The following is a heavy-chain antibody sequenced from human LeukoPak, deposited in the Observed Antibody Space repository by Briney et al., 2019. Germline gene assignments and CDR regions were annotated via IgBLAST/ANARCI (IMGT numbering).Heavy chain of an antibody. Sequence: GGSLRLSCAASGFTFSSYSMNWVRQAPGKGLEWVSSISSSSSYIYYADSVKGRFTISRDNAKNSLYLQMSSLRAEDTAVYYCARELVAAYGAFDIWGQGTMVTASS. V-gene: IGHV3-21*01. D-gene: IGHD2-15*01. CDR2: ISSSSSYI. J-gene: IGHJ3*02. CDR1: GFTFSSYS. CDR3: ARELVAAYGAFDI.